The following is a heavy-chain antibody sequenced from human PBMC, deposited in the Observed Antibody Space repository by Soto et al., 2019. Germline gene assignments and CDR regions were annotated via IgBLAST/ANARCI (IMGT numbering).Heavy chain of an antibody. CDR1: GGSISSGGYS. CDR2: IYHSGST. Sequence: QLQLQESGSGLVKPSQTLSLTCAVSGGSISSGGYSWSWIRQTPGKGLEWIGYIYHSGSTYYNPSLKSRLTISVDRSKNQFSLMLSSVTAPDTAVYYCAAGGGLPRYYWGQGTLVPVSS. V-gene: IGHV4-30-2*01. J-gene: IGHJ4*02. CDR3: AAGGGLPRYY. D-gene: IGHD5-12*01.